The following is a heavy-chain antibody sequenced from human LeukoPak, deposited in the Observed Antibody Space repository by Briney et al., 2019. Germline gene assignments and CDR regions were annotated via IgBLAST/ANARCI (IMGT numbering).Heavy chain of an antibody. CDR1: GFTFTSYA. D-gene: IGHD5-12*01. CDR2: IRGVGTST. Sequence: GGSLRLSCAASGFTFTSYAMTWVRQTPGKGLEWGATIRGVGTSTSYADSVKGRFTISRDTSKSTLYLQMNNLRAEDTAVYYCAKHSASDSGYWFDPWGQGTLVTVSS. J-gene: IGHJ5*02. V-gene: IGHV3-23*01. CDR3: AKHSASDSGYWFDP.